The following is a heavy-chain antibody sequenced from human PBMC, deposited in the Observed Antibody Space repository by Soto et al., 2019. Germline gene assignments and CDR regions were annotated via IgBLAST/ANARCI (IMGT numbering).Heavy chain of an antibody. J-gene: IGHJ4*02. D-gene: IGHD4-17*01. Sequence: SETPSLTCAVYGGSFSGYDWGWIRQPPGKGPEGTASMHHSGDTFYSPTLRGRVTISVDMSKNQVSLKLSSVTASDAAVYYCAPFRGMTTATTKRYFDYWGQGIPVTVSS. CDR3: APFRGMTTATTKRYFDY. CDR2: MHHSGDT. CDR1: GGSFSGYD. V-gene: IGHV4-34*01.